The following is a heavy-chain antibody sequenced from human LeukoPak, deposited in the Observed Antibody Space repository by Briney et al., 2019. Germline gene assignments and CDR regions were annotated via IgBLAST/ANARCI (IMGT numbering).Heavy chain of an antibody. CDR1: GGSISGFF. Sequence: SETLSLSCTVSGGSISGFFWTWIRQSPGKGLEYIGYIYYSGTTDYNPTLESRVSMSVDTSKNQFFLNLTSVTAADTAIYYCARVGYGSGSWGWFDPWGQGTLVTVSS. D-gene: IGHD3-10*01. J-gene: IGHJ5*02. CDR2: IYYSGTT. V-gene: IGHV4-59*01. CDR3: ARVGYGSGSWGWFDP.